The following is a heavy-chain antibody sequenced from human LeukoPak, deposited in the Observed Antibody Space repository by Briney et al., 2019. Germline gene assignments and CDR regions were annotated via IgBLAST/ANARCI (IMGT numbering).Heavy chain of an antibody. D-gene: IGHD3-22*01. CDR2: INHSGST. V-gene: IGHV4-34*01. J-gene: IGHJ3*02. CDR3: ARVHYYEGAFDI. CDR1: GGSFSGYY. Sequence: NSSETLSLTCAVYGGSFSGYYWSWIRQPPGKGLEWIGEINHSGSTNYNPSLKSRVTISVDTSKNQFSLKLSSVTAADTAVYYCARVHYYEGAFDIWGQGTMVAVSS.